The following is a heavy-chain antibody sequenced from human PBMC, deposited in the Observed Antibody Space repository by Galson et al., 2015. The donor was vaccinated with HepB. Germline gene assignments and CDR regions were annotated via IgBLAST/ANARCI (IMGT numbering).Heavy chain of an antibody. Sequence: SLRLSCAASGFTFDDYAMHWVRQAPGKGLEWVSGISWNSGGIAYADSVKGRFTISRDNAKNSLYLQMNSLRAEGTAFYYCARLLWFGESYDAFDIWGQGTMVTVSS. CDR1: GFTFDDYA. CDR2: ISWNSGGI. D-gene: IGHD3-10*01. J-gene: IGHJ3*02. CDR3: ARLLWFGESYDAFDI. V-gene: IGHV3-9*01.